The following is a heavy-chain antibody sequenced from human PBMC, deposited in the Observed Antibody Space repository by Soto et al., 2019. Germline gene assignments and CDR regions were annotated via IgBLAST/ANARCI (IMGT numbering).Heavy chain of an antibody. V-gene: IGHV3-48*01. J-gene: IGHJ4*02. CDR2: ISTTSFTI. Sequence: PGGSLRLSCVASGFSFSTYDMDWVRQAPGKAPEWIVHISTTSFTIYYADSVKGRFTISRDNSRNTLDLQMSSLRAADTALYYCVSWVSAHFDYWGQGTPVTVSS. D-gene: IGHD3-16*01. CDR3: VSWVSAHFDY. CDR1: GFSFSTYD.